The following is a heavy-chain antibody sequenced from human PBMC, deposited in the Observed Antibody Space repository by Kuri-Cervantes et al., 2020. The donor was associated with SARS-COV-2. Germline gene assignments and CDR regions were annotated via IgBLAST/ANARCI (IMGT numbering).Heavy chain of an antibody. J-gene: IGHJ6*03. CDR2: ISWNSGSI. CDR3: AKDLASNYYYYMDV. CDR1: GFTFDDYA. V-gene: IGHV3-9*01. Sequence: SLKISCAASGFTFDDYAMHWVRQAPGKGLEWVSGISWNSGSIGYADSVKGRFTISRDNAKNSLYLQMNSLRAEDTALYYCAKDLASNYYYYMDVWGKGTTVTVSS.